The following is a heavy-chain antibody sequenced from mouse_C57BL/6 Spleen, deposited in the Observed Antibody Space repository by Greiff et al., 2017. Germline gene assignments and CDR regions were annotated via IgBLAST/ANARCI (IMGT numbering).Heavy chain of an antibody. Sequence: EVQLQQSGAELVKPGASVKLSCTASGFNIKDSYMHWVKQRTEQGLEWIGRIDPEDGETKYAPKCQGKATITADTSSNTAYLQLSSLTSEDTAVYYCARDMDYWGQGTSVTVSS. J-gene: IGHJ4*01. CDR2: IDPEDGET. CDR3: ARDMDY. CDR1: GFNIKDSY. V-gene: IGHV14-2*01.